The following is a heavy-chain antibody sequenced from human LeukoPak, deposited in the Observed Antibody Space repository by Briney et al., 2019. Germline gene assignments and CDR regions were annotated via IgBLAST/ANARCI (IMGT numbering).Heavy chain of an antibody. CDR1: GDYIGSYY. J-gene: IGHJ4*02. Sequence: SSETLSLTCTVSGDYIGSYYWSWIRQPPGKGLEWIGYIYYSGGTNYNPSLKSRVTISVDTSKNQFSMKLSSVTAADTAVYYRARHGSGWTLDFWGQGILVTVSS. V-gene: IGHV4-59*08. CDR3: ARHGSGWTLDF. D-gene: IGHD6-25*01. CDR2: IYYSGGT.